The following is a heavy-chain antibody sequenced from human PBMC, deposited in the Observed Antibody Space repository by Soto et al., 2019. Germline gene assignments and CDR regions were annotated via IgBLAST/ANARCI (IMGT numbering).Heavy chain of an antibody. J-gene: IGHJ4*02. CDR1: GFTFSSYS. CDR2: ISSSSSTI. Sequence: ESLKISCAASGFTFSSYSMNWVRQAPGKGLEWVSYISSSSSTIYYADSVKGRFTISRDNAKNSLYLQMNSLRAEDTAVYYCARELSSSWYSTPRYYFDYWGQGTLVTVSS. D-gene: IGHD6-13*01. CDR3: ARELSSSWYSTPRYYFDY. V-gene: IGHV3-48*01.